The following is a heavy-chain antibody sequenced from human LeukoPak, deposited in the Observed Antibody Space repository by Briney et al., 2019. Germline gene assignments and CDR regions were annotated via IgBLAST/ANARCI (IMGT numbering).Heavy chain of an antibody. D-gene: IGHD3-10*01. CDR2: IIPIFGTA. V-gene: IGHV1-69*01. Sequence: SVKVSCKASGGTFSSYAISWVRQAPGQGLELMGGIIPIFGTANYAQKFQGRVTITADESTSTAYMELSSLRSEDTAVYYCASDLFGSGSYYPEYYFDYWGQGTLVTVSS. CDR3: ASDLFGSGSYYPEYYFDY. CDR1: GGTFSSYA. J-gene: IGHJ4*02.